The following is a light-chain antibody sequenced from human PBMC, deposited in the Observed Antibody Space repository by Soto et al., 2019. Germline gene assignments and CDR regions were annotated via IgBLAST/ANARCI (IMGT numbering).Light chain of an antibody. CDR1: SSDVGGYNV. J-gene: IGLJ7*01. CDR2: EVN. Sequence: QSALTQPASVSGSPGQSITFSCTGTSSDVGGYNVVSWYQQHPGRAPKLIISEVNKRPSGISDRFSGSKSGSTASLTISGLQAEDEADYYCSSYAGTTTHTVFGAGTQLTVL. V-gene: IGLV2-23*02. CDR3: SSYAGTTTHTV.